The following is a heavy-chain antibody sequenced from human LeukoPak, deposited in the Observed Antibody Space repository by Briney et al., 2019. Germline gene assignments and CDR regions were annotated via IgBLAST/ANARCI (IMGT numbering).Heavy chain of an antibody. V-gene: IGHV3-49*04. CDR1: GXTFRDYG. Sequence: GGSLRLSCTASGXTFRDYGMSWVRQAPGKGLEWVGFIRSKAYGGTTEYAASVKGRFSISRDDSKSIAYLQMNSLKIEDTAVYYCTRGGGYGYLFDFWGQGTLVTVSS. CDR2: IRSKAYGGTT. D-gene: IGHD5-12*01. CDR3: TRGGGYGYLFDF. J-gene: IGHJ4*02.